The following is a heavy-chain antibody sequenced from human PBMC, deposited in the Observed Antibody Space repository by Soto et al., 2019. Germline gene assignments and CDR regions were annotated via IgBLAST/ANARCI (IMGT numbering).Heavy chain of an antibody. D-gene: IGHD5-18*01. Sequence: GGSLRLSCAASGFTFSSYGMHWVRQAPGKGLEWVAVISYDGSNKYYADSVKGRFTISRDNSKNTLYLQMNSLRAEDTAVYYCAKRHSYGPLDYWGQGTLVTVSS. J-gene: IGHJ4*02. CDR3: AKRHSYGPLDY. V-gene: IGHV3-30*18. CDR1: GFTFSSYG. CDR2: ISYDGSNK.